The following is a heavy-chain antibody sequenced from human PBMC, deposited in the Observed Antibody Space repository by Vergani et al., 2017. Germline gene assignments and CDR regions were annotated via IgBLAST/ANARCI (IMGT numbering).Heavy chain of an antibody. D-gene: IGHD1-26*01. CDR2: LTGGGGST. CDR3: VKDAGSYENFFDS. CDR1: GFTFSTYA. V-gene: IGHV3-23*01. Sequence: EVQLLESGGSLKQPGGSVRLSCAASGFTFSTYAMHWVRQAPGKGLEWVSALTGGGGSTYYADSFKGCFIISSDNSRDTLYLQMNSLRPEDTATYYCVKDAGSYENFFDSWGQGTLVTVSS. J-gene: IGHJ4*02.